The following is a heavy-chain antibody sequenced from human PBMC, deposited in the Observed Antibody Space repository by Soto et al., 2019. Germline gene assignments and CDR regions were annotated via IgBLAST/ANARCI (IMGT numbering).Heavy chain of an antibody. Sequence: QVQLVESGGGVVQPGRSLRLSCAASGFTFSSYGMHWVRQAPGKGLEWVAVIWYDGSNKYYADSVKGRFTISRDNSKNTLYRQMNSLRAEDTAVYYCARVGRYFDWLPPLDYWGQGTLVTVSS. V-gene: IGHV3-33*01. CDR2: IWYDGSNK. J-gene: IGHJ4*02. D-gene: IGHD3-9*01. CDR3: ARVGRYFDWLPPLDY. CDR1: GFTFSSYG.